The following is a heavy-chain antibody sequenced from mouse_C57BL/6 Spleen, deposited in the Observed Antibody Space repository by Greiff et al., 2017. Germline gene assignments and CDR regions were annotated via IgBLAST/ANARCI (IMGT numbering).Heavy chain of an antibody. V-gene: IGHV1-54*01. CDR2: INPGSGGT. CDR3: ARRGYYNAMDY. D-gene: IGHD2-12*01. J-gene: IGHJ4*01. CDR1: GYAFTNYL. Sequence: VQLQQSGAELVRPGTSVKVSCKASGYAFTNYLIEWVKQRPGQGLEWIGVINPGSGGTNYNEKFKGKATLTADKSSSTAYMQLSSLTSEDSAVYFCARRGYYNAMDYWGQGTSVTVSS.